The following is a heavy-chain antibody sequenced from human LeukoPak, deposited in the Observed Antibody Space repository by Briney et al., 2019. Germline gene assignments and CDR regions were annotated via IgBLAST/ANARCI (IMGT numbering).Heavy chain of an antibody. V-gene: IGHV3-49*04. CDR3: TTALSCSGGSCYLKTYYYYMDV. J-gene: IGHJ6*03. D-gene: IGHD2-15*01. CDR2: IRSKAYGGQT. Sequence: PGGSLRLSCTASGFTFGEYAMSWVRQAPGKGLEWVGFIRSKAYGGQTEYAACVRGRFTISRDDSKSIVYLQMNSQKTEDTAVYYCTTALSCSGGSCYLKTYYYYMDVWGKGTTVTVSS. CDR1: GFTFGEYA.